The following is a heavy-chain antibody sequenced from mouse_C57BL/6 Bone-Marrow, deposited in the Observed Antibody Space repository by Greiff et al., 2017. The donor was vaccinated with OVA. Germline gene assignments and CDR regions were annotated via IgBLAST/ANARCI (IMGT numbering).Heavy chain of an antibody. J-gene: IGHJ2*01. CDR3: ARRVYCYGSSYEKAIDY. CDR2: IYWDDDK. Sequence: QVTLKVSGPGILQSSQTLSLTCSFSGFSLSTSGMGVSWIRQPSGKGLEWLAHIYWDDDKRYNPSLKSRLTISKDTSRNQVFLKMTSVDTADTATYYCARRVYCYGSSYEKAIDYWGQGTTLTVSS. V-gene: IGHV8-12*01. CDR1: GFSLSTSGMG. D-gene: IGHD1-1*01.